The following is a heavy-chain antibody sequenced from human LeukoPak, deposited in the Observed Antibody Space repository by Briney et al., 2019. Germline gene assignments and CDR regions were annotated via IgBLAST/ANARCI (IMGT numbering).Heavy chain of an antibody. D-gene: IGHD3-3*01. Sequence: GGSLRLSCAASGFTFSNYAMNWVRQAPGKGLEWVAVISYDGSNKYYADSVKGRFTISRDNSRNTLYLQMNSLRAEDTAVYYCARRKRITIFGVVIAKDVFDYWGQGTLVTVSS. CDR1: GFTFSNYA. J-gene: IGHJ4*02. V-gene: IGHV3-30-3*01. CDR3: ARRKRITIFGVVIAKDVFDY. CDR2: ISYDGSNK.